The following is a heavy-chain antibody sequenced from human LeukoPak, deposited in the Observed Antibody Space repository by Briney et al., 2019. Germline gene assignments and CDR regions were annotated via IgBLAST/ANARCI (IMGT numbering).Heavy chain of an antibody. CDR2: ISWNSGSI. CDR1: GFTFDDYA. V-gene: IGHV3-9*01. J-gene: IGHJ4*02. Sequence: GGSLRLSCAASGFTFDDYAMHWVRQAPGKGLEWVSGISWNSGSIGYADSVKGRFTISRDNAKNSLYLQMNSLRPGDTALYYCAKDIGLGIDYWGRGTLVTVSS. CDR3: AKDIGLGIDY. D-gene: IGHD3-10*01.